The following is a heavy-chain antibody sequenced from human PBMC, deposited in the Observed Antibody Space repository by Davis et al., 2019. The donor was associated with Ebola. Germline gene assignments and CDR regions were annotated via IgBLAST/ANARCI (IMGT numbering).Heavy chain of an antibody. CDR2: IKEDGGEK. V-gene: IGHV3-7*01. CDR3: AREGKYRDESRTFDY. D-gene: IGHD2-2*01. J-gene: IGHJ4*02. Sequence: GESLKISCAASGLIFNNYWMSWIRQAPGKGPEWVAIIKEDGGEKYYADSVKGRFTISRDNSKNTLYLQMNSLRAEDTAVYYCAREGKYRDESRTFDYWGQGTLVTVSS. CDR1: GLIFNNYW.